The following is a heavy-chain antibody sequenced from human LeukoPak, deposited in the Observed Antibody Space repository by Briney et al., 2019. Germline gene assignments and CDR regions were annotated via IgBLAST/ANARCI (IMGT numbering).Heavy chain of an antibody. D-gene: IGHD5-18*01. V-gene: IGHV4-59*08. CDR2: IYYSGST. CDR3: ARIWGGYSYAYGLDAFDI. J-gene: IGHJ3*02. CDR1: GGSISSYY. Sequence: SETLSLTCTVSGGSISSYYWSWIRQPPGKGLEWIGYIYYSGSTNYNPSLKSRVTISVDTSKNQFSLKLSSVTAADTAVYYCARIWGGYSYAYGLDAFDIWGQGTMVTVSS.